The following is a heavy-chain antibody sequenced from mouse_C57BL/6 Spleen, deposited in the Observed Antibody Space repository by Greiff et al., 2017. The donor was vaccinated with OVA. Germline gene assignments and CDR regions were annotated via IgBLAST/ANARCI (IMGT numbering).Heavy chain of an antibody. CDR3: AKPHYYGSSYVWYFDV. CDR2: IWGDGST. J-gene: IGHJ1*03. CDR1: GFSLTSYG. V-gene: IGHV2-3*01. Sequence: QVHVKQSGPGLVAPSQSLSITCTVSGFSLTSYGVSWVRQPPGKGLEWLGVIWGDGSTNYHSALISRLSISKDNSTSQVSLKPNSLQTDDTATYYCAKPHYYGSSYVWYFDVWGTGTTVTVSS. D-gene: IGHD1-1*01.